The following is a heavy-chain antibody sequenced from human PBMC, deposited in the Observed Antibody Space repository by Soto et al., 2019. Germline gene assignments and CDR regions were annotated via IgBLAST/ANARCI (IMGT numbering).Heavy chain of an antibody. CDR3: ARRFYGSSYYYYYGMDV. CDR2: IDPSDSYT. Sequence: GESLKISCKGSGYSFNSYWINWVRQMPGKGLEWKVRIDPSDSYTNYSPSFQGHVTISADKSISTAYLQWSSLKASDTAMYYCARRFYGSSYYYYYGMDVWGQGTTVTVS. V-gene: IGHV5-10-1*01. D-gene: IGHD3-10*01. J-gene: IGHJ6*02. CDR1: GYSFNSYW.